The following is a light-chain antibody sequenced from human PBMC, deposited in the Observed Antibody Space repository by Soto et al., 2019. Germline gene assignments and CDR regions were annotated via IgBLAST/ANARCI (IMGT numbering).Light chain of an antibody. CDR2: EGT. J-gene: IGLJ3*02. CDR3: CSYAGNSTWV. Sequence: QPVLTQPASVSGSPRQSITISCTGTSSDVGSYNLVSWYQQHPGKAPKFIIYEGTKRPAGVSIRFSGSKSGNTASLTISGLQTGDEADYYCCSYAGNSTWVFGGGTKLTVL. V-gene: IGLV2-23*01. CDR1: SSDVGSYNL.